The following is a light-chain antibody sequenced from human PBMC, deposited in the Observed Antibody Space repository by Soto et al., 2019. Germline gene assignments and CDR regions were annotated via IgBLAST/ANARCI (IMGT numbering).Light chain of an antibody. Sequence: AVQMTQSPSSLSASVGDRVTITCRASQGIRNDLGWYQQKPGKAPKLLIYAASSLQSGVPSRFSGSGSGTDFTLTFSSLQPEDFATYFCLQDYNYPYIFGQGTKLEIK. V-gene: IGKV1-6*01. CDR3: LQDYNYPYI. CDR1: QGIRND. J-gene: IGKJ2*01. CDR2: AAS.